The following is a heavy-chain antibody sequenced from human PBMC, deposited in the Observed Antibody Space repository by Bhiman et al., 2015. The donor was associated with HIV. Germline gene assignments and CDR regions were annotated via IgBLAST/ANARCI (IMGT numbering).Heavy chain of an antibody. Sequence: EVQLVESGGGLVQPGGSLRLSCAASGFTFNDYTMHWVRQAPGKGLEWVSLISWDGGSTYYADSVKGRFTISRDNSKNSLYLQMNSLRTEDSAMYYCAKDSQPVYRSSWYYFDYWGQGTLVTVSS. V-gene: IGHV3-43*01. CDR2: ISWDGGST. D-gene: IGHD6-13*01. CDR3: AKDSQPVYRSSWYYFDY. J-gene: IGHJ4*02. CDR1: GFTFNDYT.